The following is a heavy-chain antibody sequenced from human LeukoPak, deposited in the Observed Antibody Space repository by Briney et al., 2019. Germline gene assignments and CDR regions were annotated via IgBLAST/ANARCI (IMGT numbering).Heavy chain of an antibody. Sequence: GESLKISCKGSGYSFTSYRIGWVRQMPGKGLEWMGIIYPGDSDTRYSPSFQGQVTISADKSISTAYLQWSSLKASDTAMYYCARQGIAVDNWFDPWGQGTLVTVSS. CDR3: ARQGIAVDNWFDP. D-gene: IGHD6-19*01. V-gene: IGHV5-51*01. CDR2: IYPGDSDT. CDR1: GYSFTSYR. J-gene: IGHJ5*02.